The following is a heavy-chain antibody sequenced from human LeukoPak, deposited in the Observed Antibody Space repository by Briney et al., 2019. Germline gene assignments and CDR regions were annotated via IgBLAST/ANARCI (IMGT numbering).Heavy chain of an antibody. CDR3: ARDSSSTSCLDY. D-gene: IGHD2-2*01. CDR1: GFTFSSYG. Sequence: GGSLRLSCAASGFTFSSYGMHWVRQAPGKGLEWVAVIWYDGSNKYYADSVKGRFTISRDNSKNTLYLQMNSLRAEDTAVYYCARDSSSTSCLDYWGQGTLATVSS. J-gene: IGHJ4*02. V-gene: IGHV3-33*01. CDR2: IWYDGSNK.